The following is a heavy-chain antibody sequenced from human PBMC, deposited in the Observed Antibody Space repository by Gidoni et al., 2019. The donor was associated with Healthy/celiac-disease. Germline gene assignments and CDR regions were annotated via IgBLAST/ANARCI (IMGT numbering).Heavy chain of an antibody. CDR1: GGSIRSGDHY. J-gene: IGHJ5*02. CDR2: IYYSGST. CDR3: ARMTTVTTAWFDP. D-gene: IGHD4-17*01. Sequence: QFQLQESGPGLVKPPQPLSLTCTLSGGSIRSGDHYWSWNRQPPGKGLEWLGYIYYSGSTYYNPSLKSRVTISVDTSKNQFSLKLSSVTAADTAVYYCARMTTVTTAWFDPWGQGTLVTVSS. V-gene: IGHV4-30-4*08.